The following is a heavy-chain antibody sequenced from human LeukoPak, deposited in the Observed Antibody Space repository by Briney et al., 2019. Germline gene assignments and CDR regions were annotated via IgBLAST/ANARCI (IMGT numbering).Heavy chain of an antibody. D-gene: IGHD2-21*01. J-gene: IGHJ4*02. CDR3: AKDLSVVVVIAPINLDY. CDR1: GFTFRSYG. CDR2: IQYDGSKK. Sequence: GGSLRLSCAASGFTFRSYGKHWVRQAPGKGLEWVAFIQYDGSKKYYADSVKGRFTISRDNSKKTVYLQMNSLRAEDTAVYYCAKDLSVVVVIAPINLDYWGQGTLVTVSS. V-gene: IGHV3-30*02.